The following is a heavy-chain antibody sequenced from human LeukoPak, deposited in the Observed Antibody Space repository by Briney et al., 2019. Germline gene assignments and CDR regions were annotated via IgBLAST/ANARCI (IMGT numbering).Heavy chain of an antibody. CDR1: GGSISTRNY. V-gene: IGHV4-39*07. CDR2: IYYSGTT. Sequence: SETLSLTCTVSGGSISTRNYWGWIRQPPGKGLEWIGSIYYSGTTYYRPSLQSRVTISVDTSRNQFSMRLTSVTAADTAVYYCARDQAVAGTSHFDYWGQGTLVTVSS. CDR3: ARDQAVAGTSHFDY. D-gene: IGHD6-19*01. J-gene: IGHJ4*02.